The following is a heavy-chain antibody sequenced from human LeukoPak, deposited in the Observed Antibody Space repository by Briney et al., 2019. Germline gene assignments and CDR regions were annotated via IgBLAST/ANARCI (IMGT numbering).Heavy chain of an antibody. V-gene: IGHV1-69*04. J-gene: IGHJ5*02. Sequence: SVKVSCKASGGTFSSYAISWVRRAPGQGLEWMGRIIPILGIANYAQKFQGRVTITADKSTSTAYMELSSLRSEDTAVYYCARDGTTVVIKSWFDPWGQGTLVTVSS. CDR1: GGTFSSYA. CDR2: IIPILGIA. D-gene: IGHD4-23*01. CDR3: ARDGTTVVIKSWFDP.